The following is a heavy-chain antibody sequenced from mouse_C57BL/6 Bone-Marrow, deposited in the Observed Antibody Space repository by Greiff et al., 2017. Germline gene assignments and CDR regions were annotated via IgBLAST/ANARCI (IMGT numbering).Heavy chain of an antibody. Sequence: EVKLEESGGGLVQPGGSLKLSCAASGFTFSDYYMYWVRQTPEKRLEWVAYISNGGGSTYYPDTVKGRVTISRDNAKNTLYLQMSRLKSEDTAMYDCARHPLTTVVWFDVWGTGTTVTVSS. D-gene: IGHD1-1*01. V-gene: IGHV5-12*01. CDR1: GFTFSDYY. CDR3: ARHPLTTVVWFDV. CDR2: ISNGGGST. J-gene: IGHJ1*03.